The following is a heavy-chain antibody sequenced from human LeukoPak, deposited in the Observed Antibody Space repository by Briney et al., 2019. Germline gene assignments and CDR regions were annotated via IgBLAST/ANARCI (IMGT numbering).Heavy chain of an antibody. CDR2: INHSGST. V-gene: IGHV4-34*01. J-gene: IGHJ3*02. CDR1: GGSFSGYY. D-gene: IGHD5-12*01. CDR3: ARGGPRLVAPAEKAFDI. Sequence: SETLSLTCAVYGGSFSGYYWSWIRQPPGKGLEWIGEINHSGSTNYNPSLKSRVTISVDTSKNQFSLKLSSVTAADTAVYYCARGGPRLVAPAEKAFDIWGQGTMVTVSS.